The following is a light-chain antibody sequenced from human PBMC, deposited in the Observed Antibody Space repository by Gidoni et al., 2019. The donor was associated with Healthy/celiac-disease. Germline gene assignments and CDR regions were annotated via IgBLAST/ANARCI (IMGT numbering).Light chain of an antibody. V-gene: IGKV4-1*01. CDR2: WAS. J-gene: IGKJ3*01. Sequence: DIVMTQSPDSLAVSLGERATINCKSSQSVLYSSTNKTYLAWYQQKPGQPPKLLIYWASTRESGVPDRFRGSGSGTDFTLTISSLQAEDVAVYYCQQYYSTPLSFXPXTKVDIK. CDR1: QSVLYSSTNKTY. CDR3: QQYYSTPLS.